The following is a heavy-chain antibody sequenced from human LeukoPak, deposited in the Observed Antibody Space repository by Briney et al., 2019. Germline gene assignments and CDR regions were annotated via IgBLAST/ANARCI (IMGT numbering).Heavy chain of an antibody. D-gene: IGHD1-26*01. Sequence: ASVKVSCKASGYTFTSYGISWVRQAPGQGLEWMGWISAYNGNTNYAQKLQGRVTMTTDTSTSTAYMELRSLRSDDTAVYYCARERVGAALIWDYYYYGMDVWGQGTTVTVSS. V-gene: IGHV1-18*01. CDR3: ARERVGAALIWDYYYYGMDV. CDR1: GYTFTSYG. J-gene: IGHJ6*02. CDR2: ISAYNGNT.